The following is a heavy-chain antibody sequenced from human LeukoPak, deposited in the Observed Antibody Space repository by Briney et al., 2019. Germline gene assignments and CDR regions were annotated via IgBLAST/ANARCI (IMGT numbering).Heavy chain of an antibody. CDR2: IYYSGNT. D-gene: IGHD3-22*01. J-gene: IGHJ4*02. CDR3: TRGRAYYDSTGYYY. Sequence: SETLSLTCAVYGGSFSGYYWSWIRQPPGKGLEWIGYIYYSGNTNYNPSLKSRVTISIDTSENQFSLKLSSVTAADTAVYYCTRGRAYYDSTGYYYWGRGILVTVSS. V-gene: IGHV4-59*01. CDR1: GGSFSGYY.